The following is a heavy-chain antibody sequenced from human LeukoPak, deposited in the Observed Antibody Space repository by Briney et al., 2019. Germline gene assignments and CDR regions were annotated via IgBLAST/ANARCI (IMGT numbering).Heavy chain of an antibody. CDR3: AKYPYDSSGYYETRYFDY. J-gene: IGHJ4*02. V-gene: IGHV3-23*01. CDR2: ISGSGGST. CDR1: GLTFSSYA. Sequence: GGSLRLSCAASGLTFSSYAMSWVRQAPGKGLEWVSAISGSGGSTYYADSVKGRFTISRDSSKNTLYLQMNSLRAEDTAVYYCAKYPYDSSGYYETRYFDYWGQGTLVTVSS. D-gene: IGHD3-22*01.